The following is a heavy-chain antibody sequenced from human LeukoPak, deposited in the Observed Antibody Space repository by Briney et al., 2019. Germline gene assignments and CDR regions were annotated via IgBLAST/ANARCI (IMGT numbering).Heavy chain of an antibody. CDR1: GFTFSDYS. J-gene: IGHJ4*02. D-gene: IGHD3-10*01. CDR3: VRERFHGSGAPKFDF. CDR2: ISGSGSYI. V-gene: IGHV3-21*06. Sequence: GGSLRLSCAASGFTFSDYSMNWVRPTPRKGLEWVSCISGSGSYIYYADSVKGRFTISRDNAKNSLHLQVNSLRAEDTAVYYCVRERFHGSGAPKFDFWGQGTLVTVSS.